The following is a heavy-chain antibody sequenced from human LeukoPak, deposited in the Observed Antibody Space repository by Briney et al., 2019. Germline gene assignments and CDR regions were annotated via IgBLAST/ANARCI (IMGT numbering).Heavy chain of an antibody. Sequence: ASVKVSCKVSGYTLTELSMHWVRQAPGKGLEWMGGFDPEDGETIYAQKFQGRVTMTEDTSTDTAYMELSSPRSEDTAVYYRAGSSTSTYYYYGMDVWGQGTTVTVSS. D-gene: IGHD2-2*01. V-gene: IGHV1-24*01. CDR2: FDPEDGET. CDR1: GYTLTELS. J-gene: IGHJ6*02. CDR3: AGSSTSTYYYYGMDV.